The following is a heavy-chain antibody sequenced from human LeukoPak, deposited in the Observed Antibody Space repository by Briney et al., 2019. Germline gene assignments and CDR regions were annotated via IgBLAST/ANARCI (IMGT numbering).Heavy chain of an antibody. Sequence: GASVKVSCKASGYTFTGYYMHWVRQAPGQGLEWMGWINPNSGGTNYAQKFQGRVTMTRDTSISTAYMELSRLRSDDTAVYYCARELGWELPTANWFDPWGQGTLVTVSS. J-gene: IGHJ5*02. CDR2: INPNSGGT. D-gene: IGHD1-26*01. V-gene: IGHV1-2*02. CDR3: ARELGWELPTANWFDP. CDR1: GYTFTGYY.